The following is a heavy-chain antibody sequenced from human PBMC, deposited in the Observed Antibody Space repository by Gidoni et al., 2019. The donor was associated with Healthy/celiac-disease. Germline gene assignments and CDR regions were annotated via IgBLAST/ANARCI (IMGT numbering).Heavy chain of an antibody. D-gene: IGHD2-2*01. Sequence: QVQLQESGPGLVKPSQTLSLTCTVSGGSISSGGYYWSWIRQHPGKGLEWIGYIYYSGSTYYNPSLKSRVTISVDTSKNQCSLKLSSVTAADTAVYDCARDGGVVGAPREPGYFDYWGQGTLVTVSS. CDR1: GGSISSGGYY. CDR2: IYYSGST. CDR3: ARDGGVVGAPREPGYFDY. V-gene: IGHV4-31*03. J-gene: IGHJ4*02.